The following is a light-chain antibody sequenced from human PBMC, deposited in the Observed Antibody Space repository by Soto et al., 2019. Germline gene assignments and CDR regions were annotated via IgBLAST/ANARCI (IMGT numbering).Light chain of an antibody. CDR2: GAS. J-gene: IGKJ5*01. CDR1: QSVNSNY. V-gene: IGKV3-20*01. Sequence: EIVMTQSPATLSVSPGERATLSCRGSQSVNSNYLAWYQQKPGQAPRLLIYGASNRATGIPDTFSGSGSGTDFTLTNSRLEPEDFAVYYCQQYGKSPITFGQGARLEIK. CDR3: QQYGKSPIT.